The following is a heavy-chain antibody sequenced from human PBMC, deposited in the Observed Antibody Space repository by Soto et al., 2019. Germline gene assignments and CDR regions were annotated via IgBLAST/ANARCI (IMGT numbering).Heavy chain of an antibody. Sequence: ASVKVSCKASGGTFSSYAINWVRQAPGQGLEWMGGIIPIFGTANYAQKFQGRVTITADESTSTAYMEPSSLRSEDTAVYYCARPVEMATISRSYLFYWGQGTLVTVSS. CDR2: IIPIFGTA. D-gene: IGHD5-12*01. V-gene: IGHV1-69*13. CDR1: GGTFSSYA. CDR3: ARPVEMATISRSYLFY. J-gene: IGHJ4*02.